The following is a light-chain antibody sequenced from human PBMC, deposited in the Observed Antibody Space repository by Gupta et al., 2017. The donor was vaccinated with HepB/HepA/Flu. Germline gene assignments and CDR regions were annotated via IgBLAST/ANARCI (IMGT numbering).Light chain of an antibody. J-gene: IGKJ5*01. CDR3: RQALQTPVA. CDR1: QSRLHSNGYKY. V-gene: IGKV2-28*01. CDR2: FGY. Sequence: DSVMTQSPLSLLVIPGEPASIHCRASQSRLHSNGYKYVDWYLHKPGQSPQLLLYFGYTRAAGVPDRFSGSGSGRDFTVKINRMEAQDVAVYYCRQALQTPVAFGQGTRLEIK.